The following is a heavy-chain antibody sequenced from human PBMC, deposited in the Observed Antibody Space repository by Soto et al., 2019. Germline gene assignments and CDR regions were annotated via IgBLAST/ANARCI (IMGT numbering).Heavy chain of an antibody. V-gene: IGHV1-69*06. D-gene: IGHD6-25*01. J-gene: IGHJ6*02. CDR2: IIPLLGTV. Sequence: QEELVQSGAEMKKPGSSVNVSCKASEGTFSSYSITCVRQAPGQRLEWMGEIIPLLGTVNYAQKFQGRVTITGDRSTSTVYMGLSSLRSDDTAVYYYARDPVDLFGYMDVWGPGTKVTVSS. CDR1: EGTFSSYS. CDR3: ARDPVDLFGYMDV.